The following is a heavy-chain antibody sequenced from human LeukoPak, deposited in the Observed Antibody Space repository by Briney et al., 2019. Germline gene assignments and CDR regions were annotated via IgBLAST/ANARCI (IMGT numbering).Heavy chain of an antibody. CDR1: AW. V-gene: IGHV3-15*01. CDR3: TTDQTMIVVVVDY. Sequence: AWMSWXRXAPGKGLEWVGRIKSKTDGGTTDYAAPVKGRFTISRDDSKNTLYLQMNSLKTEDTAVYYCTTDQTMIVVVVDYWGQGTLVTVSS. J-gene: IGHJ4*02. CDR2: IKSKTDGGTT. D-gene: IGHD3-22*01.